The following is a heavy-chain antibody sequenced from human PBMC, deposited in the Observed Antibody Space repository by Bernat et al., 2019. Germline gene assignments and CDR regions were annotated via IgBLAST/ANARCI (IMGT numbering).Heavy chain of an antibody. D-gene: IGHD3-16*02. CDR1: GVSISSYY. CDR3: ARTAPRQYGSGDSLKPFDY. J-gene: IGHJ4*02. CDR2: LYYSGST. Sequence: QVQLQESGPGLVKPSETLSLTCTVSGVSISSYYWSWIRQPPGKGLEWIGYLYYSGSTYYNPSLESRVTISVDTSKNQFSLKLNSVTAADTATYYCARTAPRQYGSGDSLKPFDYWGLGNLVTVSS. V-gene: IGHV4-59*08.